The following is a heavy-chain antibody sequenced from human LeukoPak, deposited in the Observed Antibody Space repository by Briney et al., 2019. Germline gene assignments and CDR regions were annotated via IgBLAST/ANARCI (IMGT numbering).Heavy chain of an antibody. CDR3: ARGLYNYGHGDY. V-gene: IGHV4-39*01. CDR2: IYYSGST. CDR1: GGSISSSSYY. D-gene: IGHD5-18*01. J-gene: IGHJ4*02. Sequence: NPSETLSLTCTVSGGSISSSSYYWGWIRQPPGKGLEWIGSIYYSGSTYYNPSLKSRVTISVDTSKNQFSLKLSSVTAADAAVYYCARGLYNYGHGDYWGQGTLVTVSS.